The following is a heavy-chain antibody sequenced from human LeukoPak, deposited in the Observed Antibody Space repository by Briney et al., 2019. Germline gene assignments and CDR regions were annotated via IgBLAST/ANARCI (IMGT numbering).Heavy chain of an antibody. D-gene: IGHD6-13*01. CDR3: ARGAQYSSSPYFDY. CDR2: IYYSGST. Sequence: SETLSLTCTVSGGSISSSSYYWGWIRQPPGKGLEWIGSIYYSGSTYYNPSLKSQVTISVDTSKDQFSLKLSSVTAADTAVYYCARGAQYSSSPYFDYWGQGTLVTVSS. J-gene: IGHJ4*02. V-gene: IGHV4-39*07. CDR1: GGSISSSSYY.